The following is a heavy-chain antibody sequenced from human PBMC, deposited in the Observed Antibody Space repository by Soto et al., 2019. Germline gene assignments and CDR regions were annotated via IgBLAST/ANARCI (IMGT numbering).Heavy chain of an antibody. CDR3: ARDWGPRDFGVVIWSYGMDV. Sequence: PGGSLRLSCAASGFTFSSYAMSWVRQAPGKGLEWVSGISGSGDSTYYADSVKGRFTISRDNSKNTLYLQMNSLRAEDTAVYYCARDWGPRDFGVVIWSYGMDVWGQGTTVTVSS. D-gene: IGHD3-3*01. V-gene: IGHV3-23*01. CDR1: GFTFSSYA. J-gene: IGHJ6*02. CDR2: ISGSGDST.